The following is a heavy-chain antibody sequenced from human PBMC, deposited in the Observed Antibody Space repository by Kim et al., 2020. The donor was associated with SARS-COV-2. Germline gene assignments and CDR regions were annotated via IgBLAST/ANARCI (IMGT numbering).Heavy chain of an antibody. V-gene: IGHV4-34*01. D-gene: IGHD2-15*01. CDR2: INHSGST. CDR1: GGSFSGYY. CDR3: ARGPGLGYCSGGSCDFDY. Sequence: SETLSLTCAVYGGSFSGYYWSWIRQPPGKGLEWIGEINHSGSTNYNPSLKSRVTISVDTSKNQFSLKLSSVTAADTAVYYCARGPGLGYCSGGSCDFDYWGQGTLVTVSS. J-gene: IGHJ4*02.